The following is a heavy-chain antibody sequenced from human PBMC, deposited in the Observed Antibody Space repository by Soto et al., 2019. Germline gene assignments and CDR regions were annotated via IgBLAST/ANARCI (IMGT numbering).Heavy chain of an antibody. CDR1: GGSISSYY. J-gene: IGHJ3*02. CDR3: ARRYCSSTSCPFDAFDI. CDR2: IYYSGST. D-gene: IGHD2-2*01. V-gene: IGHV4-59*08. Sequence: SETLSLTCTVSGGSISSYYWSWIRQPPGKGLEWIGYIYYSGSTNYNPSIKSRVTISVDTSKNQFSLKLSSVTAADTAVYYCARRYCSSTSCPFDAFDIWGQGTMVTVSS.